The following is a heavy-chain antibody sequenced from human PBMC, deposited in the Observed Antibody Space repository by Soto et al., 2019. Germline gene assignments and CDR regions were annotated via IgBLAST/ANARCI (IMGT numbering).Heavy chain of an antibody. CDR3: TRASFITSVVAATNYYYYYIDV. Sequence: EVQLVESGGGLVKPGGSLRLSCAASGFTFSNAWMSWVRQAPGKGLEWVGRIKSKTDGGTTDYAAPVKGRFTISRDDSKNTLYLQMNSLKTEDTAVYYCTRASFITSVVAATNYYYYYIDVWGKGTTVTVSS. J-gene: IGHJ6*03. CDR2: IKSKTDGGTT. D-gene: IGHD2-15*01. V-gene: IGHV3-15*01. CDR1: GFTFSNAW.